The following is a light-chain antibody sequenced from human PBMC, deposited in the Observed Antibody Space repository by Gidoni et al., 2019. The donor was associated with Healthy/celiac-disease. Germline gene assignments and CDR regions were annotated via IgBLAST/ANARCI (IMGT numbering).Light chain of an antibody. CDR3: QQYGSSPYT. J-gene: IGKJ2*01. CDR1: QSVSSSY. CDR2: GAS. V-gene: IGKV3-20*01. Sequence: SQSVSSSYLAWYQQKPGQAPRLLIYGASSRATGIPYRFSGGGSGTDFTLTISRLEPEDFAVYYCQQYGSSPYTFXQXTKLEIK.